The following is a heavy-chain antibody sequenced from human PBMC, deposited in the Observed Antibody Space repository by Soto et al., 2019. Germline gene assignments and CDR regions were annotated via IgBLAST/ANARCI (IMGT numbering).Heavy chain of an antibody. J-gene: IGHJ4*02. CDR2: ISGSGGST. CDR3: AAPKWGPNIMITFGGED. V-gene: IGHV3-23*01. CDR1: GFTFSSYA. Sequence: EVQLLESGGGLVQPGGSLRLSCAASGFTFSSYAMSWVRQAPGKGLEWVSAISGSGGSTYYADSVKGRFTISRDNSKNTLYLQMNSLRAEDTAVYYCAAPKWGPNIMITFGGEDWGQGTLVTVSS. D-gene: IGHD3-16*01.